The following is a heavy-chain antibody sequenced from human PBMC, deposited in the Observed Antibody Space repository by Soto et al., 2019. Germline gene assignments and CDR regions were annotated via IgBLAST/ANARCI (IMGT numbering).Heavy chain of an antibody. CDR3: AHSQVEMATSVLYFDY. CDR1: GFSVSTSGVG. V-gene: IGHV2-5*02. Sequence: SGPTLVNPTQTLTLTCTFSGFSVSTSGVGVGWIRQSPGKALEWLALIYWDDDKCYSPSLKSRLTITKDTSKNQVVLTMTNMDPVDTALYYCAHSQVEMATSVLYFDYWGQGTLVTVSS. CDR2: IYWDDDK. D-gene: IGHD5-12*01. J-gene: IGHJ4*02.